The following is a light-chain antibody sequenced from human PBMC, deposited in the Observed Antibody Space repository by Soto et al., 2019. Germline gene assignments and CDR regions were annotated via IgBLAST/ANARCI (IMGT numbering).Light chain of an antibody. CDR2: GAS. V-gene: IGKV3-20*01. CDR3: QQYGSSPPVT. Sequence: EIVLTQSPATLSSFPGDRVTLSCRASQSVSSSYLAWYQQKPGQAPRLLIYGASSRATGIPDRFSGSGSGTDFTLTISRLEPEDFAVYYCQQYGSSPPVTFGGGTKVDIK. J-gene: IGKJ4*01. CDR1: QSVSSSY.